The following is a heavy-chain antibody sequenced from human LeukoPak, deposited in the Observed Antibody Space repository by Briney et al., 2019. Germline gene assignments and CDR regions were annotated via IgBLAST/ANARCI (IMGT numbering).Heavy chain of an antibody. V-gene: IGHV4-34*01. J-gene: IGHJ3*02. CDR3: ARGQWLVLGLDAFDI. D-gene: IGHD6-19*01. CDR1: GGSFSGYY. Sequence: SETLSLTCAVYGGSFSGYYWSWIRQPPGKGLEWIGEINHSGSTNYNPSLKSRVTISVDTSKNQFSLKLSSVTAADTAVYYCARGQWLVLGLDAFDIWGQGTMVTVSS. CDR2: INHSGST.